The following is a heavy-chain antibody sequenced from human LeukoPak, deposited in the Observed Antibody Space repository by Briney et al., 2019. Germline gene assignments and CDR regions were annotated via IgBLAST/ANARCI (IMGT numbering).Heavy chain of an antibody. Sequence: TGGSLRLSCAASGFTFSSYWMSWVRQAPGKGLEWVANIKQDGSEKYYVDSVKGRFTISRDNAKNSLYLQMNSLRAEDTAVYYCARDPGIAAAGTTSSDYWGQGTLVTVSS. V-gene: IGHV3-7*03. CDR3: ARDPGIAAAGTTSSDY. CDR2: IKQDGSEK. CDR1: GFTFSSYW. D-gene: IGHD6-13*01. J-gene: IGHJ4*02.